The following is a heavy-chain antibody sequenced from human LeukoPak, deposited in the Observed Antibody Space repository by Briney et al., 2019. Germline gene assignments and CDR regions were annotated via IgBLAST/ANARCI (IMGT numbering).Heavy chain of an antibody. Sequence: PSETLSLTCTVSGGSFSGYYWDWIRQSPGKGLEWIGEINRSGSTNYNPSLKSRVTISIDTSKNQFSLKLSSVTAADTAVYYCARDKWEPRYAFDIWGQGTMVTVSS. V-gene: IGHV4-34*01. CDR2: INRSGST. D-gene: IGHD1-26*01. CDR1: GGSFSGYY. J-gene: IGHJ3*02. CDR3: ARDKWEPRYAFDI.